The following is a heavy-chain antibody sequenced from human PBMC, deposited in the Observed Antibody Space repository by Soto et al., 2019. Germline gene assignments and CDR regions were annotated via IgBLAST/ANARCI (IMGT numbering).Heavy chain of an antibody. D-gene: IGHD6-13*01. CDR1: GFTFSSYD. Sequence: PGGSLRLSCAASGFTFSSYDMHWVRQATGKGLEWVSAIGTAGDTYYPGSVKGRFTISRENAKNSLYLQMNSLRAEDTAVYYCARASIAAAGPEYYGMDVWGQGTTVTVSS. CDR3: ARASIAAAGPEYYGMDV. J-gene: IGHJ6*02. CDR2: IGTAGDT. V-gene: IGHV3-13*01.